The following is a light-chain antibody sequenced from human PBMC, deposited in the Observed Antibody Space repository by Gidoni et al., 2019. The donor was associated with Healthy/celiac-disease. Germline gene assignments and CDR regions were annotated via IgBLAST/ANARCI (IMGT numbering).Light chain of an antibody. CDR1: PSIRSY. J-gene: IGKJ1*01. CDR2: AAS. V-gene: IGKV1-39*01. Sequence: DIQMTKSPASPSASVGARVTITCRASPSIRSYLNWYQQEPGRASKLLIYAASSLPTGVPSRFSGRGSVTYGTLTISSLQPEDFATDDCQQSYSTPLFGQXTKVEIK. CDR3: QQSYSTPL.